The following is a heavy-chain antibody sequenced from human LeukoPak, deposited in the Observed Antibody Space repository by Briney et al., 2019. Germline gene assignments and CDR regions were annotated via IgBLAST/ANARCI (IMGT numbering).Heavy chain of an antibody. D-gene: IGHD6-19*01. Sequence: SETLSFTCAASGGSISSYYWSWLRQPPGKRLEGFGYIYYSGSTNYNPSLKSRVTISVDTSKNKFSLKLSSVTAADTAVYYCARQLYSSGWSGFAYWGQGTLVTVSS. CDR2: IYYSGST. CDR1: GGSISSYY. CDR3: ARQLYSSGWSGFAY. J-gene: IGHJ4*02. V-gene: IGHV4-59*01.